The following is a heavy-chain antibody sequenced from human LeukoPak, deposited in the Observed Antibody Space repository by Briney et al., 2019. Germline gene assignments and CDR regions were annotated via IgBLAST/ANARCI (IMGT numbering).Heavy chain of an antibody. Sequence: SVKVSCKASGGTLSSYAISWVRQAPGQGLEWMGGIIPIFGTANYAQKFQGRVTITADESTSTAYMELSSLRSEDTAVYYCARERVVIITGHWFDPWGQGTLVTVSS. CDR2: IIPIFGTA. D-gene: IGHD3-22*01. CDR1: GGTLSSYA. V-gene: IGHV1-69*13. J-gene: IGHJ5*02. CDR3: ARERVVIITGHWFDP.